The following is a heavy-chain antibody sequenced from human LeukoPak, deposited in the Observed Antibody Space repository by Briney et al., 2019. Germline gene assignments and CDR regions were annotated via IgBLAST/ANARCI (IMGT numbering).Heavy chain of an antibody. D-gene: IGHD5/OR15-5a*01. Sequence: ASVKASCKTSGDTFSGSYIHWLRQAPGQGLEWMGWINPNTGGTTYAQRFHGRVTMTRDSSISTAYMELSTLRSDDTAVYSCARGRSGNSVGPGGCFDLWGQGTLVTVSS. CDR1: GDTFSGSY. CDR3: ARGRSGNSVGPGGCFDL. CDR2: INPNTGGT. V-gene: IGHV1-2*02. J-gene: IGHJ4*02.